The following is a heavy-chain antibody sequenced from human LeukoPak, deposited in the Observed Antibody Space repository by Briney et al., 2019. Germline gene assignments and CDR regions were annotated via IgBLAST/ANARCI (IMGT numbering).Heavy chain of an antibody. CDR1: DYTFTSYG. V-gene: IGHV1-18*01. Sequence: GASVKVSCKASDYTFTSYGISWVRQAPGQGLEWMGWISPYSDNTNYAQNLQGRVTMTTDTSTSTAYMELRSLTSDDTAMYHCARGGPFSIAAARVYYFDYWGQGTLVTVSS. D-gene: IGHD6-13*01. J-gene: IGHJ4*02. CDR2: ISPYSDNT. CDR3: ARGGPFSIAAARVYYFDY.